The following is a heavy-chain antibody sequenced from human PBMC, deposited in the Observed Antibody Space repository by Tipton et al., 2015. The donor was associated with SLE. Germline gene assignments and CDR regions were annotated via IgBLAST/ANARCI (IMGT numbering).Heavy chain of an antibody. V-gene: IGHV4-61*09. CDR3: ARGTNYDSSGYYSY. CDR2: IYTSGST. Sequence: TLSLTCTVSGGSISSGRYYWSWTRQPAGKGLGWIGHIYTSGSTNYKPSLKSRVTISVDTSKNQFSLKLSSVTAADTALYYCARGTNYDSSGYYSYWGQGTLVTVSS. CDR1: GGSISSGRYY. J-gene: IGHJ4*02. D-gene: IGHD3-22*01.